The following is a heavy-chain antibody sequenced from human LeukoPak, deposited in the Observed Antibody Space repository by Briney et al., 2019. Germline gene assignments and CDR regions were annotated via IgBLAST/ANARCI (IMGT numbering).Heavy chain of an antibody. Sequence: GGSLRLSCTASGFTFGDYAMSWVRQAPGKGLEWVGFIRSKAYGGTTEYAASVKGRFTISRDDSKSIAYLQMNSLKTEDTAVYYCTRENYDFWSGHDYWGQGSLVTVSS. J-gene: IGHJ4*02. D-gene: IGHD3-3*01. V-gene: IGHV3-49*04. CDR1: GFTFGDYA. CDR3: TRENYDFWSGHDY. CDR2: IRSKAYGGTT.